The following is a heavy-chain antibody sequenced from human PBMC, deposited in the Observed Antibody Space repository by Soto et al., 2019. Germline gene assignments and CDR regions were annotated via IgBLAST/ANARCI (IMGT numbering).Heavy chain of an antibody. J-gene: IGHJ6*02. CDR2: ISFDDKNK. Sequence: QVQLVESGGGVVQPGTSLRLSCAASGFTFSNAPMHWVRKAPGKGLEWVTLISFDDKNKYYADYVWGRFTISRDRSKSTLYLEMSSLRVEDTAVYRCARAFNYGMDGWGQGTTVTVSS. CDR1: GFTFSNAP. V-gene: IGHV3-30*04. CDR3: ARAFNYGMDG.